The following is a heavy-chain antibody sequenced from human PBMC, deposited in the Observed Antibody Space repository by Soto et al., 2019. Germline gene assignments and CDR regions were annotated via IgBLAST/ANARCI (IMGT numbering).Heavy chain of an antibody. J-gene: IGHJ4*02. CDR2: ISYDGPNQ. V-gene: IGHV3-30*18. CDR3: AKVEERWDLTLHYDS. D-gene: IGHD1-26*01. CDR1: GFTFSRYA. Sequence: QVQLVESGGGVVQPGRSLRLSCAASGFTFSRYAMHWVRQAPGKGLEWVAAISYDGPNQYYGDSVKGRFTISRDNSRNMLYVQMDSLRDEDTALCYCAKVEERWDLTLHYDSWGQGTLVTVSS.